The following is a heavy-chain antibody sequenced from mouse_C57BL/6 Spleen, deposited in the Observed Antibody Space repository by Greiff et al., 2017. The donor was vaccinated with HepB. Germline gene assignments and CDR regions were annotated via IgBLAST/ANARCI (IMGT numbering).Heavy chain of an antibody. D-gene: IGHD1-1*01. CDR3: ARPNYYGPYFDY. Sequence: VQLQQSGAELVRPGSSVKLSCKASGYTFTSYWMDWVKQRPGQGLEWIGNIYPSDSETHYNQKFKDKATLTVDKSSSTAYMQLSSLTSEDSAVYYCARPNYYGPYFDYWGQGTTLTVSS. CDR1: GYTFTSYW. V-gene: IGHV1-61*01. CDR2: IYPSDSET. J-gene: IGHJ2*01.